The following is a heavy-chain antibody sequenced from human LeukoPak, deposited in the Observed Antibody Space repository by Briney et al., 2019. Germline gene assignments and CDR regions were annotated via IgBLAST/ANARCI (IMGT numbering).Heavy chain of an antibody. CDR1: GGSISSYY. D-gene: IGHD3-22*01. V-gene: IGHV4-59*01. Sequence: SETLSLTCTVSGGSISSYYWSWIRQPPGKGLEWIGYIYYSGSTNYNPSLKSRVTISVDTSKNQFSLKLSSVTAADTAVYYCARNNYYDTTFDPWGQGTLVTVSS. J-gene: IGHJ5*02. CDR3: ARNNYYDTTFDP. CDR2: IYYSGST.